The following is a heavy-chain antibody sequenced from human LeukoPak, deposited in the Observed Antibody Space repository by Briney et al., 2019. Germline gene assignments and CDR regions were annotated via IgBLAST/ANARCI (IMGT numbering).Heavy chain of an antibody. CDR1: GGSISSSSYY. CDR2: IYYSGST. Sequence: PSETLSLTCTVSGGSISSSSYYWGWIRQPPGKGLEWIGSIYYSGSTYYNPSLKSRVTISVDTSKNQFSLKLSSVTAADTAVYYCERFNGSGSYYRDNWFDPWGQGTLVTVSS. V-gene: IGHV4-39*01. D-gene: IGHD3-10*01. CDR3: ERFNGSGSYYRDNWFDP. J-gene: IGHJ5*02.